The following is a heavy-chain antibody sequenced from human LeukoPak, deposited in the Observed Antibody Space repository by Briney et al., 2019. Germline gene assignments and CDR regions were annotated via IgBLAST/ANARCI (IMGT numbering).Heavy chain of an antibody. CDR1: GFTFSTYA. Sequence: GGSLRLSCAASGFTFSTYAMSWVRQAPGNGLEWGSAISGSGGGTYYADSVKGRFTISRDNSKNTLSLQMNSLRAEDTAVFYCARSIYASGSYYAFDIWGQGTMVTVSS. D-gene: IGHD3-10*01. CDR2: ISGSGGGT. CDR3: ARSIYASGSYYAFDI. J-gene: IGHJ3*02. V-gene: IGHV3-23*01.